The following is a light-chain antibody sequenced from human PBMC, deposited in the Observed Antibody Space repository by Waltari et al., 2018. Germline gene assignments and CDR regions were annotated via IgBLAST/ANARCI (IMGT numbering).Light chain of an antibody. Sequence: QSALTQPASVSGSLGQSITISCTGLSSDVKNYNFVSWYQQHPGKAPKLMIYEGTKRPSGVSNRFSGSKSGNTASLTISGLQAEDEADYYCCSYAGSVVFGGGTKLTVL. CDR2: EGT. V-gene: IGLV2-23*01. J-gene: IGLJ2*01. CDR1: SSDVKNYNF. CDR3: CSYAGSVV.